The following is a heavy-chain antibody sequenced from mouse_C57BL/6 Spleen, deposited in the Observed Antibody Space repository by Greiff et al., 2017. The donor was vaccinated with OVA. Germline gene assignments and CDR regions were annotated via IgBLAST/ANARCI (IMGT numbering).Heavy chain of an antibody. CDR1: GFTFSDYG. V-gene: IGHV5-17*01. Sequence: EVQRVESGGGLVKPGGSLKLSCAASGFTFSDYGMHWVRQAPEKGLEWVAYISSGSSTIYYADTVKGRFTISRDNAKNTLFLQMTSLRSEDTAMYYCARSNYGGWFAYWGQGTLVTVSA. CDR2: ISSGSSTI. D-gene: IGHD2-5*01. J-gene: IGHJ3*01. CDR3: ARSNYGGWFAY.